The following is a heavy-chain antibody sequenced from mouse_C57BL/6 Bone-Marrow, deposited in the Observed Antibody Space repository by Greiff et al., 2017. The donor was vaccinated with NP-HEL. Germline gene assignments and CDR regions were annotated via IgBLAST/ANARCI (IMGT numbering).Heavy chain of an antibody. D-gene: IGHD1-1*01. V-gene: IGHV1-82*01. CDR1: GYAFSSSW. J-gene: IGHJ3*01. Sequence: VQLQQSGPELVKPGASVKISCKASGYAFSSSWMNWVKQRPGKGLEWIGRIYPGDGDTNYNGKFKGKATLTADNSSSTAYMQLSSLTSEDSAVYFCAPGPYGSSRFAYWGQGTLVTVSA. CDR2: IYPGDGDT. CDR3: APGPYGSSRFAY.